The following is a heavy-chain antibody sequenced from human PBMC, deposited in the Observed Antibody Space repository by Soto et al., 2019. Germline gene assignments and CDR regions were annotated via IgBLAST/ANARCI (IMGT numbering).Heavy chain of an antibody. CDR3: ARDRRGRADGFIYYYGMEV. J-gene: IGHJ6*02. Sequence: QVQLQESGPGRMKPSGTLSLICSVSGESVGRGTNYWSWVRQAPGRGLEWIGYIFDAATAIYNPSFESRVSISLDAAKNQVSLKLTSVTAADTAIYYCARDRRGRADGFIYYYGMEVWGQGTSVTVSS. CDR2: IFDAATA. D-gene: IGHD6-13*01. CDR1: GESVGRGTNY. V-gene: IGHV4-61*01.